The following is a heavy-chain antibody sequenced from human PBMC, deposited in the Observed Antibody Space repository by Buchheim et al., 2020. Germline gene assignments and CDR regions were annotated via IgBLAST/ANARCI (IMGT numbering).Heavy chain of an antibody. J-gene: IGHJ4*02. CDR3: ARDPSLYSGYDHDFDY. CDR1: GYTFTSYY. Sequence: QVQLVQSGAEVKKPGASVKVSCKASGYTFTSYYMHWVRQATGQGLEWMGIINPSGGSTSYAQKFQGRVTMTRDTSMSTGYMELSSLRSEDTAVYYCARDPSLYSGYDHDFDYWGQGTL. V-gene: IGHV1-46*01. D-gene: IGHD5-12*01. CDR2: INPSGGST.